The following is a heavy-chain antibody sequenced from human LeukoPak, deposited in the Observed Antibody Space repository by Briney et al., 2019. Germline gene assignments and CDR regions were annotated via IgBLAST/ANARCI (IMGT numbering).Heavy chain of an antibody. CDR2: MSGSTTSI. CDR1: GLTFSDYY. V-gene: IGHV3-11*04. D-gene: IGHD2-15*01. J-gene: IGHJ4*02. Sequence: GGSLRLSCEVSGLTFSDYYMNWIRQAPGKGLEWVAYMSGSTTSIFYADSVKGRFTISRDNAKNSLYLQMNSLRADDTAVYYCATLPRVYCSEDNCTSFDYWGQGTLVTVSS. CDR3: ATLPRVYCSEDNCTSFDY.